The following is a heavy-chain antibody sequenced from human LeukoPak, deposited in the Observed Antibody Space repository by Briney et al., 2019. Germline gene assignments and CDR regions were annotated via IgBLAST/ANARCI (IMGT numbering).Heavy chain of an antibody. D-gene: IGHD6-6*01. CDR1: GGSISSYY. J-gene: IGHJ4*02. CDR2: INHSGST. CDR3: ARNSPPDSSSFDY. V-gene: IGHV4-34*01. Sequence: SETLSLTCTVSGGSISSYYWSWIRQPPGKGLEWIGEINHSGSTNYNPSLKSRVTISVDTSKNQFSLKLSSVTAADTAVYYCARNSPPDSSSFDYWGQGTLVTVSS.